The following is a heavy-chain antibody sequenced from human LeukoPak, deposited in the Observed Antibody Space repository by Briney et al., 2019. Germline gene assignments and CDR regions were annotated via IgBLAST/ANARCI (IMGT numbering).Heavy chain of an antibody. D-gene: IGHD3-10*01. V-gene: IGHV1-69*01. CDR1: GGTFSSYA. Sequence: SVKVSCKASGGTFSSYAISWVRQAPGQGLEWMGGIVPIFGTANYAQKFQGRVTITADESTSTAYMELSSLRSEDTAVYYCARTRWFGELFGAFDIWGQGTMVTVSS. J-gene: IGHJ3*02. CDR2: IVPIFGTA. CDR3: ARTRWFGELFGAFDI.